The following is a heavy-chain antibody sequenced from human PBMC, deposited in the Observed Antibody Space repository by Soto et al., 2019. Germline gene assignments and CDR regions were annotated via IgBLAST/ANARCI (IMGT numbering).Heavy chain of an antibody. V-gene: IGHV3-23*01. CDR3: AKDQVGEYSSSSLYYYGMDV. J-gene: IGHJ6*02. CDR1: GFTFSSYA. D-gene: IGHD6-6*01. CDR2: ISGSGGST. Sequence: EVQLLESGGGLVQPGGSLRLSCAASGFTFSSYAMSWVRQAPGKGLEWVSAISGSGGSTYYADSVKGRFTISRDNSKNTLYLQMNGLRAEDTAVYYCAKDQVGEYSSSSLYYYGMDVWVQGTTVTVSS.